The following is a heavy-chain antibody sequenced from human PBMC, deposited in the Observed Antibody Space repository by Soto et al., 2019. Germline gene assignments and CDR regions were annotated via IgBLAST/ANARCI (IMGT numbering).Heavy chain of an antibody. V-gene: IGHV1-24*01. Sequence: ASVKVSCKVSGYTLTELSMHWVRQAPGKGLEWMGGFDPEDGETIYAQEFQGRVTMTEDTSTDTAYMELSSLRSEDTAVYFCATVPILGGTREPAYYFDYWGQGTLVTVSS. D-gene: IGHD1-26*01. J-gene: IGHJ4*02. CDR2: FDPEDGET. CDR3: ATVPILGGTREPAYYFDY. CDR1: GYTLTELS.